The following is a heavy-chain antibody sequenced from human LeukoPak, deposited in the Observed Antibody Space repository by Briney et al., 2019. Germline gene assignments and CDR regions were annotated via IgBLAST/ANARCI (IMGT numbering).Heavy chain of an antibody. Sequence: GGALRLSCIASDFTFRTYPMSWIRQAPGKGLEGVSAISVSGATFYSDSVKGRFTISRDNSRNTLYLQMSSLRAEDTALYYCAKDSRWPNDAFDIWGQGTLVTVSS. D-gene: IGHD6-13*01. V-gene: IGHV3-23*01. CDR3: AKDSRWPNDAFDI. CDR2: ISVSGAT. J-gene: IGHJ3*02. CDR1: DFTFRTYP.